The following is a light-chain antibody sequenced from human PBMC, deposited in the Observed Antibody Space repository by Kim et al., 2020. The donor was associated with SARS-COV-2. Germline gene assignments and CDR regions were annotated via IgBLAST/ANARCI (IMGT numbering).Light chain of an antibody. J-gene: IGKJ2*01. CDR1: QNIGKS. CDR2: ATS. CDR3: QQSHSPPTT. Sequence: GDRITITCRASQNIGKSLNWYQQKAGRAPNLLLYATSTLHSGVPSRFSGSGSGTDFTLTINSLQPEDFATYFCQQSHSPPTTSGQGTKLE. V-gene: IGKV1-39*01.